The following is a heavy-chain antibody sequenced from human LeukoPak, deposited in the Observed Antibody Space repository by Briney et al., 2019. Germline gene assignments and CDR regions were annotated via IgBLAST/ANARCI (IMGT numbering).Heavy chain of an antibody. Sequence: ASVKVSCKASGYTFTGYYMHWVRQAPGQGLEWMGWINPNSGGTNYAQKFQGRVTMTRDTSISTAYMELSRLRSDDTAVYYCATIYYYDSSGYQGAFDIWGQGTMVTVSS. D-gene: IGHD3-22*01. CDR2: INPNSGGT. V-gene: IGHV1-2*02. CDR3: ATIYYYDSSGYQGAFDI. CDR1: GYTFTGYY. J-gene: IGHJ3*02.